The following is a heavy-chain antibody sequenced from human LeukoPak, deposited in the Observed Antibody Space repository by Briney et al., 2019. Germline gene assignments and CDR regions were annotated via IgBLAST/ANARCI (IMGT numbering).Heavy chain of an antibody. CDR3: ARDLGQYYDTSDNWFDP. V-gene: IGHV3-74*01. D-gene: IGHD3-22*01. Sequence: PGGSLRLSCAASGFTLSSYAMSWVRQAPGKGLVWVSRINSDGINTSYADSVKGRFTISRDNAKNTLNLQMNSLRAEDTAVYYCARDLGQYYDTSDNWFDPWGQGTLVTVSS. J-gene: IGHJ5*02. CDR2: INSDGINT. CDR1: GFTLSSYA.